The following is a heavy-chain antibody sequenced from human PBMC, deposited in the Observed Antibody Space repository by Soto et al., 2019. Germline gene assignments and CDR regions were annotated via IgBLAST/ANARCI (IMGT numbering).Heavy chain of an antibody. CDR2: IYYSGST. CDR3: ARHAWIFGVVSHFDY. CDR1: GGSISSSSYY. Sequence: QLQLQESGPGLVKLSETLSLTCTISGGSISSSSYYWGWIRQPPGKGLAWIGSIYYSGSTYYNPSLKSRVTISVDTSKNQFSLKLSSVTAADTAVYYCARHAWIFGVVSHFDYWGQGTLVTVSS. V-gene: IGHV4-39*01. D-gene: IGHD3-3*01. J-gene: IGHJ4*02.